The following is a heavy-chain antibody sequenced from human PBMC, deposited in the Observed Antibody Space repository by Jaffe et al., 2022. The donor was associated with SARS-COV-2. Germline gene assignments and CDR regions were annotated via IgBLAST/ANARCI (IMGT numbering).Heavy chain of an antibody. D-gene: IGHD6-19*01. CDR3: ARDLGSGWYGCDY. CDR2: IWYDGSNK. J-gene: IGHJ4*02. CDR1: GFTFSSYG. Sequence: QVQLVESGGGVVQPGRSLRLSCAASGFTFSSYGMHWVRQAPGKGLEWVAVIWYDGSNKYYADSVKGRFTISRDNSKNTLYLQMNSLRAEDTAVYYCARDLGSGWYGCDYWGQGTLVTVSS. V-gene: IGHV3-33*01.